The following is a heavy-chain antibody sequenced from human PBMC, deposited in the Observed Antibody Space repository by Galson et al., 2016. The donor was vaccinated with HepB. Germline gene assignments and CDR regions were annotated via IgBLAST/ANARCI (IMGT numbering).Heavy chain of an antibody. V-gene: IGHV3-9*01. Sequence: SLRLSCAASGFPFDDYAMHWVRQAPGKGLEWVSGISWNSVYIAYADSVEGRFTISRDNAKNSLYLQMNSLRTEDTALYYCAKGGLSPVEPTWGRGILVTVSS. J-gene: IGHJ5*02. CDR3: AKGGLSPVEPT. CDR1: GFPFDDYA. D-gene: IGHD3/OR15-3a*01. CDR2: ISWNSVYI.